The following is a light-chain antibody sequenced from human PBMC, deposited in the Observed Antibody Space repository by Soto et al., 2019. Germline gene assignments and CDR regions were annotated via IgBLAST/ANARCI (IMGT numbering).Light chain of an antibody. J-gene: IGLJ2*01. V-gene: IGLV2-23*01. CDR1: SSDVGSYYL. CDR3: CSYAGSSTVL. CDR2: EGS. Sequence: QSVLTQPASVSGSPGQSIIMSCTGTSSDVGSYYLVSWYQHYPGKAPKLIIYEGSKRPSGVSNRFSGSKSGNTASLTISGLQPEDEADYYCCSYAGSSTVLFGGGTKLTVL.